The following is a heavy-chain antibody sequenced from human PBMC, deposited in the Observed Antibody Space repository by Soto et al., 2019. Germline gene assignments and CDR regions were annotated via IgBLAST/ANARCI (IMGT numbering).Heavy chain of an antibody. J-gene: IGHJ5*02. D-gene: IGHD6-13*01. Sequence: QITLKESGPTLVKPTQTLTLTCTFSGFSLSTSGVGVGWIRQPPGKALEWLALIYWDDDKRDSPSLKSRLTITEYTGHNQVVLTMTNIDPVDTATYFCAHRREQQLVLDPWGQGTLVTVSS. CDR3: AHRREQQLVLDP. V-gene: IGHV2-5*02. CDR1: GFSLSTSGVG. CDR2: IYWDDDK.